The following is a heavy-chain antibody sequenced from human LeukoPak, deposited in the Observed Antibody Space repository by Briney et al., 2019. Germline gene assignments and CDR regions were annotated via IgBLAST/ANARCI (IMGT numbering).Heavy chain of an antibody. V-gene: IGHV3-66*01. CDR1: GLTVSSNY. J-gene: IGHJ4*02. CDR3: ARVGSGNTYGYADY. Sequence: GGSLRLSCAAAGLTVSSNYVTWVRQAPGEGLEWVSVFYNGINTYYADSVKGRFTTSRDNSKNTLYLQMNSLRVEDTAVYFCARVGSGNTYGYADYWGQGTLVTVSS. CDR2: FYNGINT. D-gene: IGHD5-18*01.